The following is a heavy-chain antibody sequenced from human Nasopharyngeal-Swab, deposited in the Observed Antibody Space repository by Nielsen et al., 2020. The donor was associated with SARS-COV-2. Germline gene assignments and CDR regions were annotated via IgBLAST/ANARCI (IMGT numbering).Heavy chain of an antibody. J-gene: IGHJ5*02. V-gene: IGHV4-31*02. CDR3: ARARTRTIFGVVGWFDP. CDR2: IYYSGST. Sequence: RQAPGKGLEWIGYIYYSGSTYYNPSLKSRVTISVDTSTNQFSLKLSSVTAADTAVYYCARARTRTIFGVVGWFDPWGQGTLVTVSS. D-gene: IGHD3-3*01.